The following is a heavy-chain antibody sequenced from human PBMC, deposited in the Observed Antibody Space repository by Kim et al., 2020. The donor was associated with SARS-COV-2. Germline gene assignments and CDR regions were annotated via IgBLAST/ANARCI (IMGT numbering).Heavy chain of an antibody. CDR2: IDPIDSYT. CDR1: GYSFTSYW. J-gene: IGHJ2*01. Sequence: GESLKISCKGSGYSFTSYWISWLRQMPGKGLEWMGNIDPIDSYTNYSPSFQGHVTISADKSISTAYLQWSSLKASDTAMYYCASSGSGSYFDLWGRGTLVTVSS. V-gene: IGHV5-10-1*01. D-gene: IGHD3-10*01. CDR3: ASSGSGSYFDL.